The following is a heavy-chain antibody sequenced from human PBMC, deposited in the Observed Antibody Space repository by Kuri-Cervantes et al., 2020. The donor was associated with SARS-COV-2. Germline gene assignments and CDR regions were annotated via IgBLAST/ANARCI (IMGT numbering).Heavy chain of an antibody. V-gene: IGHV4-4*07. CDR3: ARVRSTTAGWFDP. CDR1: GDSIKKYH. J-gene: IGHJ5*02. D-gene: IGHD2/OR15-2a*01. Sequence: SETLSLTCSVSGDSIKKYHWSWIRQPAGKGLEWIGRIYDRGTNYTPALQSRITMSLDTSKNQFSLELKSVTAADTAVYFCARVRSTTAGWFDPWGQGTLVTVSS. CDR2: IYDRGT.